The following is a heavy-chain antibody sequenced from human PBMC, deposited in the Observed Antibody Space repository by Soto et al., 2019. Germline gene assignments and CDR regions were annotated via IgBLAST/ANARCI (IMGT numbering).Heavy chain of an antibody. J-gene: IGHJ4*02. V-gene: IGHV4-4*02. CDR1: SGSITSANW. CDR2: IYHSGST. D-gene: IGHD2-15*01. Sequence: QVPLQESGPRLMRPSGTLSLTCTVSSGSITSANWWSWVRQPPGRGLEWIGEIYHSGSTNYNLSLTSRVTLSVDKSKNQFSLSLSSVTAADTAMYYCARRGGGVVLAATTPFDYWGQGTLVTVSS. CDR3: ARRGGGVVLAATTPFDY.